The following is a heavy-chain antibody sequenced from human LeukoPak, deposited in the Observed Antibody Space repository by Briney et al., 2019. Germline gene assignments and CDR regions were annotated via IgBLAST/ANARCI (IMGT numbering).Heavy chain of an antibody. Sequence: SVKVSCKASGGTFSSYAISWVRQAPGQGLEWMGGMIPIFGTANYAQKFQGRVTITTDESTSTAYMELSSLRPEDTAVYSCARNWPHADYVAPCFDPWGQGTLVTVSS. CDR1: GGTFSSYA. V-gene: IGHV1-69*05. CDR3: ARNWPHADYVAPCFDP. D-gene: IGHD4-17*01. CDR2: MIPIFGTA. J-gene: IGHJ5*02.